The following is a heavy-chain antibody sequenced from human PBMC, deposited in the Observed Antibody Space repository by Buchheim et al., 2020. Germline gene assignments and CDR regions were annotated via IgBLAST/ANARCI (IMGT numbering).Heavy chain of an antibody. Sequence: VQVVESGGGLVQPGRSLRLSCAASGFTFSSYGMHWVRQAPGKGLGWVAVIWYDGSNKYYADSVKGRFTISRDNSKNTLYLQMNSLRAEDTAVYYCARGVDCSSTSCYEENWFDPWGQGTL. D-gene: IGHD2-2*01. CDR3: ARGVDCSSTSCYEENWFDP. CDR1: GFTFSSYG. V-gene: IGHV3-33*01. CDR2: IWYDGSNK. J-gene: IGHJ5*02.